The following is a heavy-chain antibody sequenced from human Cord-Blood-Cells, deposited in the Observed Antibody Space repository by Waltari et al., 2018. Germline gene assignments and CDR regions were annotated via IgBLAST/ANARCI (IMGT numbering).Heavy chain of an antibody. D-gene: IGHD2-21*02. J-gene: IGHJ1*01. CDR2: INHSGST. Sequence: QVQLQQWGAGLLKPSETMSLTFAVYGGSFSGYYCSWIRQPPGKGLEWIGEINHSGSTNYNPSLKSRVTISVDTSKNQFSLKLSSVTAADTAVYYCAREPQCGGDCPPTEYFQHWGQGTLVTVSS. V-gene: IGHV4-34*01. CDR1: GGSFSGYY. CDR3: AREPQCGGDCPPTEYFQH.